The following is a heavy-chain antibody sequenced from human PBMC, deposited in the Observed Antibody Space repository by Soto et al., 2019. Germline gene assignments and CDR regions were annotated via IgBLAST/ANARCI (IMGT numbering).Heavy chain of an antibody. CDR1: GYTLTELS. CDR2: FDPEDGET. V-gene: IGHV1-24*01. Sequence: ASVKVSCKVSGYTLTELSMHWVRQAPGKGREWMGGFDPEDGETIYAQKFQGRVTMTEDTSTDTAYMELSSLRSEDTAVYYCAREKGELWFAELLPQRYWYFDLWGRGTLVTVSS. D-gene: IGHD3-10*01. CDR3: AREKGELWFAELLPQRYWYFDL. J-gene: IGHJ2*01.